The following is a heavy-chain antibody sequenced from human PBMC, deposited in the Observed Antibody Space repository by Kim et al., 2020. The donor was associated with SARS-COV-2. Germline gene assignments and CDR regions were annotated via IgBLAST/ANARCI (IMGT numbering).Heavy chain of an antibody. Sequence: GGSLRHSCAASGFSVSSNYMSWVRQAPGKGLEWVSVIYSGGSTSYADSVKSRFTISRDNSKNTLHLQMNSRRAEDTAVDYCARGGGIICSAFNCFDPG. J-gene: IGHJ5*02. CDR2: IYSGGST. D-gene: IGHD2-15*01. CDR3: ARGGGIICSAFNCFDP. CDR1: GFSVSSNY. V-gene: IGHV3-66*01.